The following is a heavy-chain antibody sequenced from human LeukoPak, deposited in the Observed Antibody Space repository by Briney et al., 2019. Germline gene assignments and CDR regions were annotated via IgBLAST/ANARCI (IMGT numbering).Heavy chain of an antibody. V-gene: IGHV3-30*02. CDR2: VRFEASNE. CDR3: AKDSNSGYVSVGPHY. CDR1: GFVFSDYG. J-gene: IGHJ4*02. Sequence: GGSLRLSCQTSGFVFSDYGMHWVRQAPGKGLEWVAFVRFEASNEYYADSVRGRFTISRDNSRNTLYLQMKSLRSDDTGVYSCAKDSNSGYVSVGPHYWGLGTQVTVSS. D-gene: IGHD5-12*01.